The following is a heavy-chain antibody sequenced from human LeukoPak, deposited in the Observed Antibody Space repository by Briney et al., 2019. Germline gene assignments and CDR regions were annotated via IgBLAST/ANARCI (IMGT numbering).Heavy chain of an antibody. CDR2: MNPNSGNT. J-gene: IGHJ4*02. CDR1: GYTFTSYD. CDR3: ARGESYSSGQDY. Sequence: ASVKVSCKASGYTFTSYDINWVRQATGQGLEWMGWMNPNSGNTGYAQKFQGRVTMTRNTSISTAYMELSSLRSEDTAVYYCARGESYSSGQDYWGRGTLVTVSS. V-gene: IGHV1-8*01. D-gene: IGHD6-19*01.